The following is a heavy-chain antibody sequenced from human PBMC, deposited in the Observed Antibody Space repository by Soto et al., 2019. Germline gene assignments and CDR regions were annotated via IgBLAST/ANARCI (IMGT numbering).Heavy chain of an antibody. D-gene: IGHD2-2*01. CDR3: SHTIVVVPTAHDAFDV. CDR2: LYWDDDK. J-gene: IGHJ3*01. V-gene: IGHV2-5*02. CDR1: GFSLSSIGVG. Sequence: QITLKESGPTLVKPTQTLTLTCTFSGFSLSSIGVGVGWIRQPPGKALEWGGILYWDDDKNYSPSLKSRISIAKDTSKDQVVLTLTTMDPVDTATYYCSHTIVVVPTAHDAFDVWDQGTMVTVSS.